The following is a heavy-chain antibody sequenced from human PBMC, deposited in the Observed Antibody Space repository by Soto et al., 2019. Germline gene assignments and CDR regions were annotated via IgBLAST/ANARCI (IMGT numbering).Heavy chain of an antibody. CDR3: ARDGIPSTPPSFFDFWSGYYKGFVPNGFDP. Sequence: SVKVSCKASGYTFTSYYMHWVRQAPGQGLEWMGIINPSGGSTSYAQKFQGRVTMTRDTSTSTVYMELSSLRSEDTAVYYCARDGIPSTPPSFFDFWSGYYKGFVPNGFDPWGQGTLVTVSS. V-gene: IGHV1-46*03. J-gene: IGHJ5*02. CDR1: GYTFTSYY. CDR2: INPSGGST. D-gene: IGHD3-3*01.